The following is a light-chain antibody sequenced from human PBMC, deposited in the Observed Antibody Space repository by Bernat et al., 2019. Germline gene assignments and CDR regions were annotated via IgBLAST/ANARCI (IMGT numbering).Light chain of an antibody. CDR3: SSYADTHPLI. CDR2: DVS. CDR1: SSDIGSYNY. Sequence: QSALTQSPSASGSPGQSVTISCTGSSSDIGSYNYVSWYQQTPGKAPKLLIYDVSERPSGVPDRFSGAKSGNTASLTVSGLLLDDEGDYYCSSYADTHPLIFGGGTKLTVL. V-gene: IGLV2-8*01. J-gene: IGLJ2*01.